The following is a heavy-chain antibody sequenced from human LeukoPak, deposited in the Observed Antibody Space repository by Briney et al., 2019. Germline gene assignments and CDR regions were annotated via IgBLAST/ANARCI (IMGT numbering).Heavy chain of an antibody. V-gene: IGHV3-7*01. CDR2: IKQDGSER. CDR3: ARLASGWYMLDF. D-gene: IGHD6-19*01. CDR1: GFSSSRYW. J-gene: IGHJ4*02. Sequence: GGSLRLSCAASGFSSSRYWMNWVRQAPGKGLEWVANIKQDGSERYYVDYVKGRFTISRDNAKNSVYLQMNSLRAEDTAVYYCARLASGWYMLDFWGQGTLVTASS.